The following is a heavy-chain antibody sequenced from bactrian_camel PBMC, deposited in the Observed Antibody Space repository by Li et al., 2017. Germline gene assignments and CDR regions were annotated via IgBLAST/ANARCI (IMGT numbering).Heavy chain of an antibody. Sequence: VQLVESGGGLVQSGGSLTLSCATSGFLFSDAYMSWVRQAPGKGLEWVSGIASDGGSTDYADSVKGRFTISRDNAKNTVYLQIDSLKSEDTALYYCATPVGSTWLKCFASWGQGTQVTVS. D-gene: IGHD6*01. V-gene: IGHV3S40*01. CDR3: ATPVGSTWLKCFAS. CDR2: IASDGGST. J-gene: IGHJ6*01. CDR1: GFLFSDAY.